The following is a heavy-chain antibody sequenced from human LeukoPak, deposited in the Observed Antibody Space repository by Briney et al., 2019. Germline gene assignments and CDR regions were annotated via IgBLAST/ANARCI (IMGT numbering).Heavy chain of an antibody. D-gene: IGHD3-22*01. CDR2: INSDGRTT. V-gene: IGHV3-74*01. Sequence: PGGSLSLSCPASGLTFSSYWMHWVRQAPGKGLVWVSRINSDGRTTSYADSVKGRFTISRDNAKNTLYLQMNSLRAEDTAVYYCARVAYYYDSSGYYFDYWGQGTPVTVSS. CDR3: ARVAYYYDSSGYYFDY. J-gene: IGHJ4*02. CDR1: GLTFSSYW.